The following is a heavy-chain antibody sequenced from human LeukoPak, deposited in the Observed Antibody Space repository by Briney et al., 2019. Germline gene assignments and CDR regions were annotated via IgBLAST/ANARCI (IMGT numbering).Heavy chain of an antibody. D-gene: IGHD2-2*01. V-gene: IGHV7-4-1*02. CDR1: GYTFTSYG. CDR3: AREVGHCGSSSCYARWFDA. CDR2: INTDTGNP. J-gene: IGHJ5*02. Sequence: ASVKVSCTASGYTFTSYGINWVRQAPGQGLEWMGWINTDTGNPTYAQGFTGRFVFSLDTSVSTAYLQISSLKAEDTAVYYCAREVGHCGSSSCYARWFDAWGQGTLVTASS.